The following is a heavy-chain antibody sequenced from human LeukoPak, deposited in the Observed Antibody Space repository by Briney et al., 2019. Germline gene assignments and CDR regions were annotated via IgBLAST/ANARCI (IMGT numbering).Heavy chain of an antibody. Sequence: GESLKISCQGSGYSFTSYWIRWVRQMPGTGLEWMGRIDPSDSYTNYSPSFRGHATTSADKSISTAYLQWSSLKASDTAIYYCARLSHVRLYWYFDLWGRGTLVTVSS. CDR2: IDPSDSYT. CDR3: ARLSHVRLYWYFDL. V-gene: IGHV5-10-1*01. CDR1: GYSFTSYW. J-gene: IGHJ2*01. D-gene: IGHD3-10*02.